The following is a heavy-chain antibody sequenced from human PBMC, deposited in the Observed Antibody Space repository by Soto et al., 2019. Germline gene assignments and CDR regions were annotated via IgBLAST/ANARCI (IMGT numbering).Heavy chain of an antibody. V-gene: IGHV4-61*01. CDR2: ISYSGST. CDR3: ARNQYY. Sequence: GTLSLTCRVSGGSLSTDNYYWSWIRQPPGKGLEWIGYISYSGSTNYSPSLKSRVTISVDTSKNQFSLKLSSVTAADTAVYYCARNQYYWGQGTLVTVSS. J-gene: IGHJ4*02. CDR1: GGSLSTDNYY.